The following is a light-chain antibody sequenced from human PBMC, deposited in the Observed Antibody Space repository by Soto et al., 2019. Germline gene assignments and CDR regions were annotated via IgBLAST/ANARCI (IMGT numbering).Light chain of an antibody. V-gene: IGLV2-14*03. Sequence: QSALTQPASVSGSPGQSITISCTGTSSDVGGYNYVSWYQQHPGKAPKLMIYDVSNRPSGVSNRFSGSKSGNTASLTISGLQAEDEADYYCGSYTSSSTPYVFGSATKLTVL. CDR3: GSYTSSSTPYV. CDR1: SSDVGGYNY. CDR2: DVS. J-gene: IGLJ1*01.